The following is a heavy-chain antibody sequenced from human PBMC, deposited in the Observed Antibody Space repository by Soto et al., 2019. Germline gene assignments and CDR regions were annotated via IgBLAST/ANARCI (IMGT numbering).Heavy chain of an antibody. Sequence: SETLSLTCTVSGGSISSYYWSWIRQPPGKGLEWIGYIYYSGSTNYNPSLKSRVTISVDTSKNQFSLKLSSVTAADTAVYYCAGGIGSAQEYWGQGTLVTVSS. D-gene: IGHD1-1*01. CDR2: IYYSGST. V-gene: IGHV4-59*01. J-gene: IGHJ4*02. CDR1: GGSISSYY. CDR3: AGGIGSAQEY.